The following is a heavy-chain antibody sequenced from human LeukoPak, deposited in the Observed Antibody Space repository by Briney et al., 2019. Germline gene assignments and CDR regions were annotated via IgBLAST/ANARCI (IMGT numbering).Heavy chain of an antibody. CDR1: AFTFSSYG. CDR2: IRYDGSNK. D-gene: IGHD3-10*01. Sequence: GGSLRLSCAASAFTFSSYGMHWVRQAPGKGLEWVAFIRYDGSNKYYADSVKGRFTISRDNSKNTLYLQMNSLRAEDTAVYYCAKVKTITMVRGVPDYWGQGTLVTVSS. V-gene: IGHV3-30*02. CDR3: AKVKTITMVRGVPDY. J-gene: IGHJ4*02.